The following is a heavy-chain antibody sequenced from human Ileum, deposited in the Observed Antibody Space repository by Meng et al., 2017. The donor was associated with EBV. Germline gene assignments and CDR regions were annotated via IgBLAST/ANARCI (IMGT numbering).Heavy chain of an antibody. D-gene: IGHD4-23*01. V-gene: IGHV4-34*01. CDR2: IDQSGYT. CDR3: ARYGRCNGNSFYCFDP. Sequence: QAHLSEGGKGIFEPSETLSLTCAVYGGSFNDYYWTWLRQPPGKGLEWIGEIDQSGYTKFNPSLSSRATISRDTSNNQFSLRLNSVTAADTALYYCARYGRCNGNSFYCFDPWGQGTLVTVSS. CDR1: GGSFNDYY. J-gene: IGHJ5*02.